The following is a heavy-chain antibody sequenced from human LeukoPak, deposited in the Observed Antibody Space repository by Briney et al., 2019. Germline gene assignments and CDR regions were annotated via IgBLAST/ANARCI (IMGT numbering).Heavy chain of an antibody. D-gene: IGHD6-19*01. J-gene: IGHJ4*02. Sequence: GGSLRPSFAPSGFTFISYWMSWVRQAPGKGLEWVANIKQDGSEKYYVDSVKGRFTISRDNAKNSLYLQMNSLRAEDTAVYYCARDVGYSSGWGQGTLVTVSS. CDR1: GFTFISYW. CDR2: IKQDGSEK. V-gene: IGHV3-7*01. CDR3: ARDVGYSSG.